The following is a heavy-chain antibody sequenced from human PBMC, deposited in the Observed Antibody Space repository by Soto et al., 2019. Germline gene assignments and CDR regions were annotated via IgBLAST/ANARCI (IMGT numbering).Heavy chain of an antibody. CDR1: GGTFSSYA. J-gene: IGHJ6*02. CDR3: ARDLRPSLAAIAARRYYGMDV. Sequence: ASVKVSCKASGGTFSSYAISWVRQAPGQGLEWMGGIIPIFGIANYAQKFQGRVTITADESTSTAYMELSSLRSEDTAVYYCARDLRPSLAAIAARRYYGMDVWGQGTTVTVSS. V-gene: IGHV1-69*13. CDR2: IIPIFGIA. D-gene: IGHD6-6*01.